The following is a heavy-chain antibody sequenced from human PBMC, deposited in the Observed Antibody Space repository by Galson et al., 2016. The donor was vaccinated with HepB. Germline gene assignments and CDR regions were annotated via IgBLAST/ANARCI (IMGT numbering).Heavy chain of an antibody. CDR3: TREANDAFDI. J-gene: IGHJ3*02. V-gene: IGHV3-30-3*01. CDR2: SFHDEDYT. CDR1: GFTLSKYH. Sequence: SLRLSCAASGFTLSKYHMHWVRQAPGMGLEWVALSFHDEDYTYYPDSVKGRFTITRDNTKGTVYLHMNSLRDEDTAVYYCTREANDAFDIWGQGTMVTVSS.